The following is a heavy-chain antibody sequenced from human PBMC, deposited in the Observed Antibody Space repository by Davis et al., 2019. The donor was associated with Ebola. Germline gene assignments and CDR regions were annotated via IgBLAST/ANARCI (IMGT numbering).Heavy chain of an antibody. CDR3: ARGRYSSSQAYFDY. J-gene: IGHJ4*02. CDR2: ISSSSSTI. CDR1: GFTFSSYS. Sequence: GESLKIPCAASGFTFSSYSMNWVRQAPGKGLEWVSYISSSSSTIYYADSVKGRFTISRDNAKNSLYLQMNSLRAEDTAVYYCARGRYSSSQAYFDYWGQGTLVTVSS. D-gene: IGHD6-6*01. V-gene: IGHV3-48*04.